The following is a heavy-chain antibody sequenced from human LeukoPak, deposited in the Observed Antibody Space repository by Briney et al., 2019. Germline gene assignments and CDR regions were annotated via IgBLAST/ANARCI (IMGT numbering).Heavy chain of an antibody. CDR3: ARDRGTMVRGVIMEEGFDY. J-gene: IGHJ4*02. Sequence: SGGSLRLSCAASGFTFSSYSMNWVRQAPGKGLEWVSSISSSSSYIYYADSVRGRFTISRDNAKNSLYLQMNSLRAEDTAVYYCARDRGTMVRGVIMEEGFDYWGQGTLVTVSS. CDR1: GFTFSSYS. CDR2: ISSSSSYI. V-gene: IGHV3-21*01. D-gene: IGHD3-10*01.